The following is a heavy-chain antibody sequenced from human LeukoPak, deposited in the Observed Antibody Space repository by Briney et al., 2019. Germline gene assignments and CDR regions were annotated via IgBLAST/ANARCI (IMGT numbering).Heavy chain of an antibody. D-gene: IGHD4-17*01. CDR1: GFTFSNCA. Sequence: PGGSLRLSCAASGFTFSNCAMHWVRQAPGKGLEWVALISYDGSNKYFADSVKGRFTISRDNSKNTLYLQMNSLRAEDTAVYYCARERYGYYYMDVWGKGTTVTVSS. V-gene: IGHV3-30*04. CDR2: ISYDGSNK. J-gene: IGHJ6*03. CDR3: ARERYGYYYMDV.